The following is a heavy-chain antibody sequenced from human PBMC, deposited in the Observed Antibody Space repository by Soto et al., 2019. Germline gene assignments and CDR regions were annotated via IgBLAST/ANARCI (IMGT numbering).Heavy chain of an antibody. V-gene: IGHV3-11*01. CDR2: ISNTAITD. CDR3: AKGVPSSFGVVPV. CDR1: GFSFSDYS. Sequence: PGGSLRLSCVASGFSFSDYSMTWMRQAPGGGLDFVAFISNTAITDYYADSVKGRFTISRDNARNSVYLQMDSLRAEDAAVYYCAKGVPSSFGVVPVWGQGTKVTVS. D-gene: IGHD3-3*01. J-gene: IGHJ6*02.